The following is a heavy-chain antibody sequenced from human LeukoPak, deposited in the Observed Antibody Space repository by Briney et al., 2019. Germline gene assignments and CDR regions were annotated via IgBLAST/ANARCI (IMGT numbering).Heavy chain of an antibody. CDR3: AKASDSGNYYVFDY. V-gene: IGHV3-23*01. CDR1: GFTFSSSA. J-gene: IGHJ4*02. Sequence: AGGSLRLSCAASGFTFSSSAMSWVRQAPGRGLEWVSAISGSGGTTYYADSVKGRFTISRDNSRNTLYLQVNSLRAEDTAVYYCAKASDSGNYYVFDYWGQGTLVTVSS. CDR2: ISGSGGTT. D-gene: IGHD1-26*01.